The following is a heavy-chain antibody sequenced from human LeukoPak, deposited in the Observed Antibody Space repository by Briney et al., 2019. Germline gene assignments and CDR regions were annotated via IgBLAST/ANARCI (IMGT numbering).Heavy chain of an antibody. CDR3: ATVVARDYFDY. J-gene: IGHJ4*02. Sequence: SETLSLTCTVSGGSISSYYWSWIRQPPRRGLEWIGYSYYSGSTNYNPSLKSRVTISVDTSKNQFSLKLSSVTAAYTAVYYWATVVARDYFDYWGQGTLVTVSS. CDR2: SYYSGST. V-gene: IGHV4-59*01. D-gene: IGHD5-12*01. CDR1: GGSISSYY.